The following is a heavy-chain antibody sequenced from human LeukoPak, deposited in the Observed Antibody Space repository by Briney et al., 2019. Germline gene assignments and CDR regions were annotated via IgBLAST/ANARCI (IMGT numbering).Heavy chain of an antibody. CDR1: GGSISSYY. D-gene: IGHD3-22*01. J-gene: IGHJ4*02. CDR3: ARVGKWGMIVDY. CDR2: IYYSGST. Sequence: SETLSLTCTASGGSISSYYWSWIRQPPGKGLEWIGYIYYSGSTNYNPSLKSRVTISVDTSKNQFSLKLSSVTAADTAVYYCARVGKWGMIVDYWGQGTLVTVSS. V-gene: IGHV4-59*01.